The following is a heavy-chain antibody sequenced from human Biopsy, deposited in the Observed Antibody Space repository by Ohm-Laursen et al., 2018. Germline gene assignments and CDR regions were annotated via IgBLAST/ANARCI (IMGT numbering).Heavy chain of an antibody. CDR3: ARSGWPENDAFDI. D-gene: IGHD6-19*01. V-gene: IGHV3-53*01. Sequence: SLRLSCAASGFTVSSNYMSWVRQAPGKGLEWVSVIYSGGSPYYADSVKGQFTISRDNSKNTLYLQMNSLRAEDTAVYYCARSGWPENDAFDIWGQGTMVTVSS. CDR2: IYSGGSP. CDR1: GFTVSSNY. J-gene: IGHJ3*02.